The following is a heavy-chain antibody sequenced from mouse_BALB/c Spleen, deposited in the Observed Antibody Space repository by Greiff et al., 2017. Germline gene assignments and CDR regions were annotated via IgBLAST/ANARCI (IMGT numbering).Heavy chain of an antibody. CDR3: ARGRYGNLAWFAY. CDR1: GFSLTSYG. J-gene: IGHJ3*01. V-gene: IGHV2-9*02. D-gene: IGHD2-10*02. CDR2: IWAGGST. Sequence: VQRVESGPGLVAPSQSLSITCTVSGFSLTSYGVHWVRQPPGKGLEWLGVIWAGGSTNYNSALMSRLSISKDNSKSQVFLKMNSLQTDDTAMYYCARGRYGNLAWFAYWGQGTLVTVSA.